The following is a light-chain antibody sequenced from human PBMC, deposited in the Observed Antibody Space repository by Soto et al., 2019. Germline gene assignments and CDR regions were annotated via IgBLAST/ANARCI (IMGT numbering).Light chain of an antibody. CDR2: KAS. Sequence: DIQMTQSPSTLSASVGDRVTITCRASQSISSWLAWYQQKPGKAPKLLIYKASSLDSGVPSRFSGSGSGTEFTLTISSLQPDDFATYYCQQYSSPYTFGQGTKLGIK. CDR1: QSISSW. J-gene: IGKJ2*01. CDR3: QQYSSPYT. V-gene: IGKV1-5*03.